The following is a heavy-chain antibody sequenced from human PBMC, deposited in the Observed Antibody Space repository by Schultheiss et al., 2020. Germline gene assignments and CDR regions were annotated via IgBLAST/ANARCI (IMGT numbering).Heavy chain of an antibody. CDR2: IYTSGST. J-gene: IGHJ6*03. D-gene: IGHD4-11*01. V-gene: IGHV4-4*07. Sequence: SETLSLTCTVSGGSISSYYWSWIRQPAGKGLEWIGRIYTSGSTNYNPSLKSRVTISVDTSKNQFSLKLSSVTAADTAVYYCARGPTVTTDYYYYHMDVWGKGTTVTVSS. CDR3: ARGPTVTTDYYYYHMDV. CDR1: GGSISSYY.